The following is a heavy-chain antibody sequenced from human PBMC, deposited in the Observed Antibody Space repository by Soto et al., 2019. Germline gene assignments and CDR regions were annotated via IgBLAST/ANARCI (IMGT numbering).Heavy chain of an antibody. V-gene: IGHV3-21*01. CDR3: ARESEWLFDGYYYGMDV. Sequence: PGGSLRLSCAASGLTFSSYSMNWVRQAPGKGLEWVSSISSSSSYIYYADSVKGRFTISRDNAKNSLYLQMNSLRAEDTAVYYCARESEWLFDGYYYGMDVWGQGTTVTVSS. D-gene: IGHD3-3*01. CDR1: GLTFSSYS. J-gene: IGHJ6*02. CDR2: ISSSSSYI.